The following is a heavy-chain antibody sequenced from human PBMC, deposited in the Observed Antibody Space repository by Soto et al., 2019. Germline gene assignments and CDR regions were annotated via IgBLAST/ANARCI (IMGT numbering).Heavy chain of an antibody. J-gene: IGHJ4*02. CDR2: IYYSGST. CDR1: GGSISSSSYY. D-gene: IGHD3-16*02. Sequence: QLQLQESGPGLVKPSETLSLTCTVSGGSISSSSYYWGWIRQPPGKGLEWIGSIYYSGSTYYNPSLKSRVTISVDTSKNQFSLKLSSVTAADTAVYYCASQYYDYIWGSYRPFDYWGQGTLVTVSS. V-gene: IGHV4-39*01. CDR3: ASQYYDYIWGSYRPFDY.